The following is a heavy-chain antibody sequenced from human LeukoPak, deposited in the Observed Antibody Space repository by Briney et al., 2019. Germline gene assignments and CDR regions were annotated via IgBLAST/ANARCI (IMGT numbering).Heavy chain of an antibody. CDR1: GFTFSSYS. CDR2: ISGYGGDT. Sequence: QTEGSLRLSCAASGFTFSSYSMNWVRQAPGKGLEWVSSISGYGGDTYYTDSVKGRFTISRDNSKNTLYLQMNSLRAEDTAVYYCARDLSSTATPFWGQGTLVTVSS. D-gene: IGHD5-12*01. V-gene: IGHV3-23*01. CDR3: ARDLSSTATPF. J-gene: IGHJ4*02.